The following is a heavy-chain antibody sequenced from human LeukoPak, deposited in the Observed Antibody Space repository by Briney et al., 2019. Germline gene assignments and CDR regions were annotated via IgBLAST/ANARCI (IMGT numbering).Heavy chain of an antibody. CDR2: IYTSGST. CDR3: ARDSGIAVAGLNWFDP. Sequence: PSETLSLTCTVSGGSISSGSYYWSWIRQPARKGLEWIGLIYTSGSTNYNPSLKSRVTISVDTSKNQFSLKLSSVTAADTAVYYCARDSGIAVAGLNWFDPWGQGTLVTVSS. V-gene: IGHV4-61*02. J-gene: IGHJ5*02. CDR1: GGSISSGSYY. D-gene: IGHD6-19*01.